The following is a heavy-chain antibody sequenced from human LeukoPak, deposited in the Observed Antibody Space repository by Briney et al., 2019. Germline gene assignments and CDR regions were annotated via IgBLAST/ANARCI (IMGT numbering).Heavy chain of an antibody. D-gene: IGHD3/OR15-3a*01. CDR2: FYSGGTT. CDR3: ARVSFGPASEWFDP. CDR1: GFTFSSYG. J-gene: IGHJ5*02. Sequence: PGRSLRLSCAASGFTFSSYGMHWVRQAPGKGLECVSVFYSGGTTAYADSVKGRFTVSIDNSNNTLYLQMNSLRAEDTAVYYCARVSFGPASEWFDPWGQGTLVTVSS. V-gene: IGHV3-53*01.